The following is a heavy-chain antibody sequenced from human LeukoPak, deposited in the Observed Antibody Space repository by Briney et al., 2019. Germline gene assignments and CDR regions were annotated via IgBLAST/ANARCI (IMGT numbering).Heavy chain of an antibody. CDR1: GFTFSSYW. Sequence: GGSLRLSCAASGFTFSSYWMGWVRQAPGKGLEWVANIKQDGSEKYYVDSVKGRFTISRDNAKNSLYLQMNSLRAEDTAVYYCARDRPAPWLPFDYWGQGTLVTVSS. CDR2: IKQDGSEK. CDR3: ARDRPAPWLPFDY. V-gene: IGHV3-7*01. D-gene: IGHD5-12*01. J-gene: IGHJ4*02.